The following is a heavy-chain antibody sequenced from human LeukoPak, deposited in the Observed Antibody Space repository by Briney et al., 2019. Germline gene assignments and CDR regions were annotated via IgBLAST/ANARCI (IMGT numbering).Heavy chain of an antibody. Sequence: PGGSLRLSCTASGFTFGDYAMSWVRQAPGKGLEWVGFIRSKAYGGTTEYAASVKGRFTISRDDSKSIAYLQMNSLKTEDTAVYYCTRGGGTGYYGMDVWGQGTTVTVSS. V-gene: IGHV3-49*04. CDR1: GFTFGDYA. CDR2: IRSKAYGGTT. J-gene: IGHJ6*02. CDR3: TRGGGTGYYGMDV. D-gene: IGHD3-16*01.